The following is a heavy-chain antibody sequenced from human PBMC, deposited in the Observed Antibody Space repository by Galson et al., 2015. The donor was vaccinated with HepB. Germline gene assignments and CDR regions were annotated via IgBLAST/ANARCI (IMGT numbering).Heavy chain of an antibody. CDR2: IWYDGSNK. CDR1: GFTFSSYG. CDR3: ARDPHYGSGSPQGMDV. D-gene: IGHD3-10*01. V-gene: IGHV3-33*01. J-gene: IGHJ6*02. Sequence: SLRLSCAASGFTFSSYGMHWVRQAPGKGLEWVAVIWYDGSNKYYADSVKGRFTISRDNSKNTLYLQMNSLRAEDTAVYYCARDPHYGSGSPQGMDVWGQGTTVTVSS.